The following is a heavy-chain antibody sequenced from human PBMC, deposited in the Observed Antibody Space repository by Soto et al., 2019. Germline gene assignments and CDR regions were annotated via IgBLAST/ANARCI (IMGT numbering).Heavy chain of an antibody. V-gene: IGHV4-4*02. J-gene: IGHJ6*02. CDR3: ARTHSAAGKNYYYYYGMDV. CDR1: GGSISSSNW. Sequence: QVQLQESGPGLVKPSGTLSLTCAVSGGSISSSNWWSWVRQPPGKGLEWIGEIYHSGSTNYNPSLKSRVTISVDKSKNQFSLKLSSVTAADTAVYYCARTHSAAGKNYYYYYGMDVWGQGTTVTVSS. CDR2: IYHSGST. D-gene: IGHD6-13*01.